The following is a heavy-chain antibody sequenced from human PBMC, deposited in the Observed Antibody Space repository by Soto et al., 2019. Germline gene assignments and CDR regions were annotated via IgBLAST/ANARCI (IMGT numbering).Heavy chain of an antibody. CDR1: GFTFSSYS. CDR2: ISSSSSYI. CDR3: AREDIMGTRSFDY. V-gene: IGHV3-21*01. D-gene: IGHD1-26*01. Sequence: GGSLILSCAASGFTFSSYSMNWVRQAPGKGLEWVSSISSSSSYIYYADSVKGRFTISRDNAKNSLYLQMDSLRDEDTAVYFCAREDIMGTRSFDYWGQGTLVTVSS. J-gene: IGHJ4*02.